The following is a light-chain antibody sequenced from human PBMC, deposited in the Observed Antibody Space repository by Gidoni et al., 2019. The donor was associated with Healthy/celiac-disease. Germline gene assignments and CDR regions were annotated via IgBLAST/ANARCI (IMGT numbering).Light chain of an antibody. CDR1: QSGLYSSNNKNY. J-gene: IGKJ1*01. CDR3: QQYYSTPWT. Sequence: DIVMTQSHDSLAVSLGERATINCKSSQSGLYSSNNKNYLAWYQQKPGQPPKLLIYWASTRESGVPDRVSGSGSGTDFTPTISSLQAEDVAVYYCQQYYSTPWTFGQXTKVEIK. V-gene: IGKV4-1*01. CDR2: WAS.